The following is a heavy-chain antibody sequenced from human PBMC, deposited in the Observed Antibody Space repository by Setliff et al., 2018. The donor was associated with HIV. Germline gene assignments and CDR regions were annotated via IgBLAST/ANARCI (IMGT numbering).Heavy chain of an antibody. CDR2: INTNTGYP. CDR3: ARVRTSYNFWVGDVFDP. J-gene: IGHJ5*02. Sequence: AASVKVSCKASGYNFTNYGINWVRQDPGQGLEWMGWINTNTGYPTYAQAFRGRFVFSLGTSVSTAYLEISSLEAEDTAVYFCARVRTSYNFWVGDVFDPWGQGTLVTVSS. CDR1: GYNFTNYG. V-gene: IGHV7-4-1*02. D-gene: IGHD1-1*01.